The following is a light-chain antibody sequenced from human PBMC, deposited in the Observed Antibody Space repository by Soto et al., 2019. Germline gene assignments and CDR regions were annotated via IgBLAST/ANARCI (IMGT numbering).Light chain of an antibody. CDR2: DAS. Sequence: MGLTQAAGTLSLSPGERATLSCRASQSVGSNLAWYQQKPGQAPRLLIYDASNRATGIPARFSGRGSGTDFTLTISSLQSEDFALYYCQHYNDWPPWTFGQGTNVDI. CDR1: QSVGSN. J-gene: IGKJ1*01. CDR3: QHYNDWPPWT. V-gene: IGKV3-11*01.